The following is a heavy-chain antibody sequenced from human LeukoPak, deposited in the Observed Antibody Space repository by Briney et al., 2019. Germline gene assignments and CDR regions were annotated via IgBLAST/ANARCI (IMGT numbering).Heavy chain of an antibody. V-gene: IGHV1-46*01. CDR3: AREGPITIFGVVIIDAFDI. J-gene: IGHJ3*02. Sequence: ASVKVSCKASGYSFTGHYMHWVRQAPGQGLEWMGIINPSGGSTSYAQKFQGRVTMTRDMSTSTVYMELSSLRSEDTAVYYCAREGPITIFGVVIIDAFDIWGQGTMVTVSS. CDR1: GYSFTGHY. CDR2: INPSGGST. D-gene: IGHD3-3*01.